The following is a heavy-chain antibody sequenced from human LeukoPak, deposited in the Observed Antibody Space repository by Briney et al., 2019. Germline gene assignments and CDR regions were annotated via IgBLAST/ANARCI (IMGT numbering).Heavy chain of an antibody. CDR1: GYKFVDDY. CDR2: INPDTGFT. CDR3: VPTPEAYTSNWNV. J-gene: IGHJ4*02. D-gene: IGHD1-20*01. Sequence: ASVTVSCKASGYKFVDDYMHWVRQAPGQGLEFMGWINPDTGFTNYAQKFQGRVTLTRDTSISTAYMELRSLRSDDTAVYYCVPTPEAYTSNWNVWGRGTLVTVSS. V-gene: IGHV1-2*02.